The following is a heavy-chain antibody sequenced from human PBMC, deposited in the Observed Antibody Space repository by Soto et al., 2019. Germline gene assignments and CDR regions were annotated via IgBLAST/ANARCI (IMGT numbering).Heavy chain of an antibody. CDR1: GFSLSTSGMC. V-gene: IGHV2-70*01. CDR3: ARGTNYDFWSGYVFDY. J-gene: IGHJ4*02. Sequence: SGPTLVNPTQTLTLTCTFSGFSLSTSGMCVSWIRQPPGKALEWLALIDWDDDKYYSTSLKTRLTISKDTSKNQVVLTMTNMDPVDTATYYCARGTNYDFWSGYVFDYWGQGTLVTVSS. D-gene: IGHD3-3*01. CDR2: IDWDDDK.